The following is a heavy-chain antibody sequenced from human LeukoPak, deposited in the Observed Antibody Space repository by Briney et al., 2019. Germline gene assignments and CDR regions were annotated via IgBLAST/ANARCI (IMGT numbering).Heavy chain of an antibody. CDR2: IYYTGST. D-gene: IGHD6-19*01. Sequence: SETLSLTCTVSGGSVSRGISYWSWIRQPPGKGLEWIGNIYYTGSTNYNPSLKSRVTISVDTSKNQFSLKLSSVTAADTAVYYCARRASGWYLYYYGMDVWGQGTTVTVSS. V-gene: IGHV4-61*01. CDR3: ARRASGWYLYYYGMDV. J-gene: IGHJ6*02. CDR1: GGSVSRGISY.